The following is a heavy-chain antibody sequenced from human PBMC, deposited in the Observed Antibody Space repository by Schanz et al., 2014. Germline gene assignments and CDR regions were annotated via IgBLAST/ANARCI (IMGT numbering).Heavy chain of an antibody. CDR1: GFTVNNYA. V-gene: IGHV3-48*01. CDR3: ARGREVVAKIFDV. CDR2: ISSSSSTI. J-gene: IGHJ3*01. Sequence: EVQLLESGGGLVQPGGSLRLSCTVSGFTVNNYAMNWVRQAPGRGLEWVSYISSSSSTIYYADSVKGRFTISRDNAKNSLYLQMNSLRAEDTGVYYCARGREVVAKIFDVWGQGTMXTVSS. D-gene: IGHD3-22*01.